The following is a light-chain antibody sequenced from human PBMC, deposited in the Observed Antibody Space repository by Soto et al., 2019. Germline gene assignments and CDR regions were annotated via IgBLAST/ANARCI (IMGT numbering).Light chain of an antibody. CDR1: NSDIGGYNY. J-gene: IGLJ3*02. V-gene: IGLV2-14*01. CDR3: VSYIDSSKTHWV. CDR2: EVS. Sequence: QSALTQPASVSGSPGQSITISCTGTNSDIGGYNYVSWYQHHPGKAPKLMIYEVSNRPSGVSNRFSGSKSGNTASLTISGLQAEDEADYYCVSYIDSSKTHWVFGGGTKLTVL.